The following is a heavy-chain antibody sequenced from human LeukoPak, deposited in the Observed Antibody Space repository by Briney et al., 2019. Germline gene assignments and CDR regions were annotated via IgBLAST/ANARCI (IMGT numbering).Heavy chain of an antibody. CDR2: IIPSFGTA. V-gene: IGHV1-69*05. J-gene: IGHJ4*02. CDR3: ATPLGNWNDVYYFDY. Sequence: SVKVSCKASGGTFSSYAISWVRQAPGQGLEWMGGIIPSFGTANYAQKFQGRVTITTDESTSTAYMELSSPRSEDTAVYYCATPLGNWNDVYYFDYWGQGTLVTVSS. D-gene: IGHD1-1*01. CDR1: GGTFSSYA.